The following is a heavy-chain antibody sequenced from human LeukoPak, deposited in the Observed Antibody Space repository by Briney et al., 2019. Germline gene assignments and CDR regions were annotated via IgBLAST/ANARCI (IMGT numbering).Heavy chain of an antibody. CDR2: ISYDGSNK. V-gene: IGHV3-30*18. D-gene: IGHD1-26*01. J-gene: IGHJ4*02. CDR3: AKGRVGAPTDYFDY. CDR1: GFTFSSYG. Sequence: GGSLRLSCAASGFTFSSYGMHWVRQAPGKGLEWVAVISYDGSNKYYADSVKGRFTISRDNSKNTLYLQMNSLRAEDTAVYYCAKGRVGAPTDYFDYWGQGTLVTVSS.